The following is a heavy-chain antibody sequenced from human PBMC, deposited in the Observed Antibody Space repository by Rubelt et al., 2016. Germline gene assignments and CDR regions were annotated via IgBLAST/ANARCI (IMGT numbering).Heavy chain of an antibody. Sequence: QLQLQESGPGLVKPSETLSLTCTVSGGSISSSSYYWGWIRQPPGKGLEWIGSIYYSGRTYYNPPLKSRVTISVDTSKNQFSLKLSSVTAAETAVYYCARSAVGLRFDYWGQGTLVTVSS. V-gene: IGHV4-39*01. CDR1: GGSISSSSYY. CDR3: ARSAVGLRFDY. J-gene: IGHJ4*02. D-gene: IGHD1-26*01. CDR2: IYYSGRT.